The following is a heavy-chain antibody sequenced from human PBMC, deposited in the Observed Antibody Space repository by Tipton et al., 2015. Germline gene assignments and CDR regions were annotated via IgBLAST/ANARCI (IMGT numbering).Heavy chain of an antibody. CDR3: ARMVSVFGAVDDWFDP. D-gene: IGHD3-3*01. Sequence: TLSLTCTVSSGSIGSGDDYWSWLRQHPGKGLEWIGRIYKSGITDYTPSLKSRVSISVDTSKNQFSLKLSSVSVADTAVYYCARMVSVFGAVDDWFDPWGQGILVTVSS. J-gene: IGHJ5*02. CDR2: IYKSGIT. V-gene: IGHV4-31*03. CDR1: SGSIGSGDDY.